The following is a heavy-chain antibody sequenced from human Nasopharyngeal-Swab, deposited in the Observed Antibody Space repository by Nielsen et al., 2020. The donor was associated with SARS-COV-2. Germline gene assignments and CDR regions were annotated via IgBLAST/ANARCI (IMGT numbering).Heavy chain of an antibody. Sequence: GSSLKISCAASGFTFSSYAMSWVRQAPGKGLEWVPAISGSGGSTYYADSVKGGFTISRDNSKNTLYLQMNSLRAEDTTVYYCAKDNGGNFGYWGQGTLVTVSS. D-gene: IGHD4-23*01. V-gene: IGHV3-23*01. CDR2: ISGSGGST. CDR3: AKDNGGNFGY. J-gene: IGHJ4*02. CDR1: GFTFSSYA.